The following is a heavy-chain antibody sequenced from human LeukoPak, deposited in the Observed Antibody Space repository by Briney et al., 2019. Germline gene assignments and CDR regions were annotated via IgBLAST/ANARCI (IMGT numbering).Heavy chain of an antibody. J-gene: IGHJ6*02. D-gene: IGHD2-2*01. CDR2: INPSGGST. Sequence: ASVKVSCKASGYTFTSYYMHWVRQAPGQGLEWMGIINPSGGSTSYAQKFQGRDTMTRDTSTSTVYMELSSLRSEDTAVYYCASRSHYCSSTSCYPGSMDVWGQGTTVTVSS. CDR3: ASRSHYCSSTSCYPGSMDV. CDR1: GYTFTSYY. V-gene: IGHV1-46*01.